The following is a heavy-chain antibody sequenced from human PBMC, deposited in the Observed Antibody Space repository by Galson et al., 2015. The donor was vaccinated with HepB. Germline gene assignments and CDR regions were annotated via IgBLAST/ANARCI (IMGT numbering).Heavy chain of an antibody. CDR3: ARVKQWLQTPGAFDI. D-gene: IGHD6-19*01. CDR1: GYTFTSYG. J-gene: IGHJ3*02. V-gene: IGHV1-18*04. CDR2: ISAYNGNT. Sequence: SVKVSCKASGYTFTSYGISWVRQAPGQGLEWMGWISAYNGNTNYAQKLQGSVTMTTDTSTSTAYMELRSLRSDDTAVYYCARVKQWLQTPGAFDIWGQGTMVTVSS.